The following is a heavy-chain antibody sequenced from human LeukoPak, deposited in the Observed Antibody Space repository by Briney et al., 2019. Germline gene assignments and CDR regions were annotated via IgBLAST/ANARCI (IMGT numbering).Heavy chain of an antibody. V-gene: IGHV3-30-3*01. CDR1: GFTFTNAW. J-gene: IGHJ4*02. D-gene: IGHD3-10*01. CDR2: ISYDGSNK. CDR3: ARDHRGVRDYFDY. Sequence: GGSLRLSCAASGFTFTNAWMSWVRQAPGKGLEWVAVISYDGSNKYYADSVKGRFTISRDNSKNTLYLQMNSLRAEDTAVYYCARDHRGVRDYFDYWGQGTLVTVSS.